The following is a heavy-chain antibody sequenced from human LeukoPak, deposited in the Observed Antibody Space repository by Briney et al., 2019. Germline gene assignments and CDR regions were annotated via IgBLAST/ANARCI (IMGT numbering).Heavy chain of an antibody. CDR1: GFTFSSYS. J-gene: IGHJ1*01. V-gene: IGHV3-23*01. CDR2: ISGSGGST. D-gene: IGHD6-19*01. CDR3: AKGGEYSSGWSQYFQH. Sequence: GGSLRLSCAASGFTFSSYSMNWVRQAPGKGLEWVSAISGSGGSTYYADSVKGRFTISRDNSKNTLYLQMNSLRAEDTAVYYCAKGGEYSSGWSQYFQHWGQGTLVTVSS.